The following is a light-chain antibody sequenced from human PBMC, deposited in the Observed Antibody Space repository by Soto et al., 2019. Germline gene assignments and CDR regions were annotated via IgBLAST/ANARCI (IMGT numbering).Light chain of an antibody. Sequence: EIVMTQSPATLSVSPGGRSTLSCRASQTVRNNYLAWYQQKPGQAPRLLIYDASNRATGIPARFSGSGSETDFTLTISSLEPEDFAVYYCQQRSNWPRTFGQGTKVDIK. CDR3: QQRSNWPRT. CDR2: DAS. CDR1: QTVRNNY. J-gene: IGKJ1*01. V-gene: IGKV3-11*01.